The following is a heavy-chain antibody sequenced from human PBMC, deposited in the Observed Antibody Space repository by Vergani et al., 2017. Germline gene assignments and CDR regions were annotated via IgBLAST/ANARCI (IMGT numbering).Heavy chain of an antibody. V-gene: IGHV1-69*08. J-gene: IGHJ4*02. Sequence: QVQLVQSGAEVKKPGSSVKVSCKASGGTFSSYTISWVRQAPGQGLEWMGRIIPILGIANYAQKFQGRVTITADNSTSTAYMELSSLRSEDTAVYYCAREKAVVVPDYFDYWGQGTLVTVSS. CDR1: GGTFSSYT. CDR2: IIPILGIA. D-gene: IGHD2-2*01. CDR3: AREKAVVVPDYFDY.